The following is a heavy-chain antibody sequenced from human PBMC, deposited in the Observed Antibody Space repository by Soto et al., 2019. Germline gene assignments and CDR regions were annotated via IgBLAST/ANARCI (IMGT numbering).Heavy chain of an antibody. CDR1: GFTFSNYG. CDR2: ISYDGSYK. CDR3: AKDHTALRVRGVFDD. Sequence: QVQLVESGGGVVQPGRSLRLSCAASGFTFSNYGMHWVRQAPGRGLDWVAVISYDGSYKYYADSVRGRFTISRDNSKNTLYLQMNSLRPEDTAVYYCAKDHTALRVRGVFDDWGQGTLVTVSS. J-gene: IGHJ4*02. V-gene: IGHV3-30*18. D-gene: IGHD3-10*01.